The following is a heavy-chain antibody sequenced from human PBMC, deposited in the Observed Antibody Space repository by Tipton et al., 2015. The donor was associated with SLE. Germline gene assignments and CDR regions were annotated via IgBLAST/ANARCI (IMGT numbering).Heavy chain of an antibody. J-gene: IGHJ4*02. V-gene: IGHV3-23*01. CDR1: GFPFSLYG. CDR3: VKRLSMATCFDY. D-gene: IGHD2-8*01. CDR2: ISGSDGST. Sequence: SLRLSCAASGFPFSLYGMHWVRQSPGKGLEWVSSISGSDGSTYYADSVRGRFTISRDNSKNRLFLQMNSLRAEDTAIYYCVKRLSMATCFDYWGQGALVTVSP.